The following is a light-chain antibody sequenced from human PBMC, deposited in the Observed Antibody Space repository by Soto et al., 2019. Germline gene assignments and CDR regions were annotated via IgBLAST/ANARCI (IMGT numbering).Light chain of an antibody. CDR2: GAS. CDR1: QSVSSTY. Sequence: EIVLTQSPGTLSLSPGERATLSCRASQSVSSTYLAWYQQKPGQAPRLLIYGASGRATGIPDRFSGSGSGTDFTLTINRLEPEDFAVYYCHQYGSSPRTFGQGTKVDIK. CDR3: HQYGSSPRT. J-gene: IGKJ1*01. V-gene: IGKV3-20*01.